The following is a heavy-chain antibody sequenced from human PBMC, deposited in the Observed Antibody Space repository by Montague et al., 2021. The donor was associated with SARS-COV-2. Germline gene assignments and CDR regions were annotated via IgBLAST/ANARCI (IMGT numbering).Heavy chain of an antibody. J-gene: IGHJ6*02. D-gene: IGHD3-3*01. V-gene: IGHV4-61*01. CDR2: IYYSGXT. CDR1: GGSVSSGSYY. CDR3: ARDPWRITIFGVVTGYGMDV. Sequence: SETLSLTCIVSGGSVSSGSYYWSWIRQPPGKGLEWIGHIYYSGXTXYXXXXKXRVTISVDTSKNQFSLKLSSVTAADTAVYYCARDPWRITIFGVVTGYGMDVWGQGTTVTVSS.